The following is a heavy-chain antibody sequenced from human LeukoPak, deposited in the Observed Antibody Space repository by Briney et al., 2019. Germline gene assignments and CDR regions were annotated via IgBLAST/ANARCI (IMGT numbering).Heavy chain of an antibody. CDR3: ARGTVDLSYFDY. J-gene: IGHJ4*02. V-gene: IGHV4-34*01. CDR1: GGSFSGYY. Sequence: SETLSLTCAVYGGSFSGYYWSWIRQPPGKGLEWIGEINHSGSTNYNPSLKSRVTISVDTSKNQFSLKLSSVTAADTAVYYCARGTVDLSYFDYWGQGTLVTVSS. CDR2: INHSGST. D-gene: IGHD7-27*01.